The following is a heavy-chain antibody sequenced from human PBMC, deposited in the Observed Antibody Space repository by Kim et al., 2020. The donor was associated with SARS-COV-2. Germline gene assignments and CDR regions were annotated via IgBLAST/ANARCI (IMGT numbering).Heavy chain of an antibody. J-gene: IGHJ3*02. V-gene: IGHV3-7*01. CDR3: ARGRGDLDAFDI. Sequence: YVDSVKGRFTLSRDNAKNSLYLQMNSLRAEDTAVYYCARGRGDLDAFDIWGQGTMVTVSS. D-gene: IGHD3-16*01.